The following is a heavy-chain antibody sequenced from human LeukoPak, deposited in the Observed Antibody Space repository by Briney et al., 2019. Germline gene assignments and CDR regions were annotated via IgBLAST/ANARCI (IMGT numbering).Heavy chain of an antibody. J-gene: IGHJ4*02. V-gene: IGHV4-59*01. CDR3: ARGKHYYDSSGYSPFDY. D-gene: IGHD3-22*01. CDR1: GGSISIYY. CDR2: NYYSGST. Sequence: SETLSLTCTVSGGSISIYYWSWIRQPPGKGLECIGYNYYSGSTNYNPSLKSRVTISMDTSNYQFYLKLSSVTAADTAVYYCARGKHYYDSSGYSPFDYWGQGTLVTVSS.